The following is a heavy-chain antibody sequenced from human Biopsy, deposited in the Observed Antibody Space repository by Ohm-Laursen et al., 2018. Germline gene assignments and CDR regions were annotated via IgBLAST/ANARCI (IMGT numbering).Heavy chain of an antibody. V-gene: IGHV1-46*01. CDR3: ARNTGWYGDLYYFDY. Sequence: SSVKVSCKASGYSFTSYYMHWVRQAPGQGLEWMGMINPSGSTTSYPQIFQGRVTMTRDTSKSTVYMELSSLRSANTAVYFCARNTGWYGDLYYFDYWGQGTLVTVSS. J-gene: IGHJ4*02. CDR2: INPSGSTT. CDR1: GYSFTSYY. D-gene: IGHD6-19*01.